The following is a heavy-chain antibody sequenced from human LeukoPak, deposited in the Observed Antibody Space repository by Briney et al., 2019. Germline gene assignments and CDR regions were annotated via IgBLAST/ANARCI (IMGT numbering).Heavy chain of an antibody. CDR2: ISSTGTYI. J-gene: IGHJ4*02. CDR1: GFTFSSSTFGSYT. Sequence: GGSLRLSCATSGFTFSSSTFGSYTMNWVRQAPGKGLEWVSSISSTGTYIYYTGSVKGRFTISRDIANSLLYLQMNSLRADDTAVYYCARDLDYSTGFDYWGQGTLVTVSP. CDR3: ARDLDYSTGFDY. V-gene: IGHV3-21*01. D-gene: IGHD4-11*01.